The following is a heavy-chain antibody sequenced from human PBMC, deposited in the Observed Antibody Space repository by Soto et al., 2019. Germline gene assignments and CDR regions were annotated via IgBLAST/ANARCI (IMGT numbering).Heavy chain of an antibody. V-gene: IGHV1-3*01. CDR1: GYTFTNYA. D-gene: IGHD3-10*01. CDR3: ARESLWFGELLSYFDH. Sequence: QVQFVQSGAEVKKPGASVKVSCKASGYTFTNYAVHWVRQAPGQRLEWLAWINGGSGTTKYSQKFQDRVTITRDTSASTADMELSSLRSEDTAIYYCARESLWFGELLSYFDHWGQGPLVTVSS. J-gene: IGHJ4*02. CDR2: INGGSGTT.